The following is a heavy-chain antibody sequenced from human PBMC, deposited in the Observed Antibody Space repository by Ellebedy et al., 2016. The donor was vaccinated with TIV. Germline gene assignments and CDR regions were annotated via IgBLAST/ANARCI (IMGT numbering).Heavy chain of an antibody. V-gene: IGHV3-20*04. J-gene: IGHJ4*02. D-gene: IGHD1-26*01. CDR3: ARTDSGSYSGRFDY. CDR2: IHWNGGGA. CDR1: GFTFDDYG. Sequence: GESLKISCAASGFTFDDYGMNWVRQVPGKGLEWVSGIHWNGGGASYADSVKGRFTISRDNAKNSLYLQMSSLRAEDTALYYCARTDSGSYSGRFDYWGQGTLVTVSS.